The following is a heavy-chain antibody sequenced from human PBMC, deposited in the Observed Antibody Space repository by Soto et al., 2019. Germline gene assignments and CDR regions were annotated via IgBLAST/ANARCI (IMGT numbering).Heavy chain of an antibody. CDR2: ISYDGSNK. J-gene: IGHJ4*02. CDR3: GKPDRRDSSGYPDY. CDR1: RFTVSVYG. D-gene: IGHD3-22*01. Sequence: GGSLEPCCAASRFTVSVYGMHCVRQYPCKGLEWVAVISYDGSNKYYADSVKGRFTISRDNSKNTLYLQMNSLRAEDTAVYYCGKPDRRDSSGYPDYWGQGTLVTVSS. V-gene: IGHV3-30*18.